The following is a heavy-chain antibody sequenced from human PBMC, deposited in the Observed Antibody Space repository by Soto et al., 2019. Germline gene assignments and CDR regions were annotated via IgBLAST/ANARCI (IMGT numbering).Heavy chain of an antibody. CDR1: GGSISSYY. CDR2: IYYSGST. J-gene: IGHJ4*02. V-gene: IGHV4-59*01. Sequence: LSLTCTVSGGSISSYYWSWIRQPPGKGLEWIGYIYYSGSTNYNPSLKSRVTISVDTSKNQFSLKLSSVTAADTAGYYCARDALRVGIDYWGQGTLVTVSS. CDR3: ARDALRVGIDY.